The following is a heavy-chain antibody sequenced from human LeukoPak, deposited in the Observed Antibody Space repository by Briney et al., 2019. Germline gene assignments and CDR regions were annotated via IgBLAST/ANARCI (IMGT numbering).Heavy chain of an antibody. D-gene: IGHD5-18*01. V-gene: IGHV3-30-3*01. CDR3: ARPTGHLTAMAPFDY. CDR1: GFTFSSYA. Sequence: GGSLRLSCAASGFTFSSYAMHWVRQAPGKGLEWVAVISYDGSNKYYADSVKGRFTISRDNSKNTLYLQMNSLRAEDTAVYYCARPTGHLTAMAPFDYWGQGTLVTVSS. CDR2: ISYDGSNK. J-gene: IGHJ4*02.